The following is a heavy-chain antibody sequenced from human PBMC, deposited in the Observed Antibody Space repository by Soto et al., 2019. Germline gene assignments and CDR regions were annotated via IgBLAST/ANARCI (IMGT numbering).Heavy chain of an antibody. V-gene: IGHV5-10-1*03. CDR3: ARESTMVRGAYYDYYGMDV. Sequence: EVQLVQSGAEVKKPGESLRISCKGSGYSFTSYWISWVRQMPGKGLEWMGRIDPSDSYTNYSPSFQGHVTISADKSISTAYLQWSSLKASDTAMYYCARESTMVRGAYYDYYGMDVGGQGTTVTVSS. CDR1: GYSFTSYW. D-gene: IGHD3-10*01. CDR2: IDPSDSYT. J-gene: IGHJ6*02.